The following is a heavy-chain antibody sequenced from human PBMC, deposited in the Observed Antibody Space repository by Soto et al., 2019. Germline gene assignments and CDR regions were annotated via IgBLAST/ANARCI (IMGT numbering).Heavy chain of an antibody. V-gene: IGHV4-39*02. CDR1: GGSISSSSYY. D-gene: IGHD3-9*01. J-gene: IGHJ4*02. Sequence: SETLSLTCTVSGGSISSSSYYWGWIRQPPGKGLEWIGSIYYSGSTYYNPSLKSRVTISVDTSKNQFSLKLSSVTAADTAVYYCARDRSDILTGYYNGYFDYWGQGTLVTVSS. CDR3: ARDRSDILTGYYNGYFDY. CDR2: IYYSGST.